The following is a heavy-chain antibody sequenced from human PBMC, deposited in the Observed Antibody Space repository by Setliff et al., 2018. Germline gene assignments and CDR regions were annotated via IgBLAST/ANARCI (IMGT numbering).Heavy chain of an antibody. V-gene: IGHV4-39*07. D-gene: IGHD2-21*01. J-gene: IGHJ5*02. CDR1: GGSISSSSYY. CDR2: IYYSGST. CDR3: ARRGERFFNWFDP. Sequence: SETLSLTCTVSGGSISSSSYYWGWIRQPPGKGLEWIGSIYYSGSTYYNPSLKSRVTISVDTSKNQFSLKLSSVTAADTAVYYCARRGERFFNWFDPWGQGTLVTVS.